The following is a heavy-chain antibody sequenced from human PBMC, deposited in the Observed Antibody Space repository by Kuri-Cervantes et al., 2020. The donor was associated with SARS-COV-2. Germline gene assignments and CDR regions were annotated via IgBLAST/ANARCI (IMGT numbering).Heavy chain of an antibody. CDR3: GRHVKPGLVVVPGHH. V-gene: IGHV4-34*01. J-gene: IGHJ1*01. CDR2: INDSGGT. Sequence: SETLSLTCAVDGGSFSGYYWTWIRQPPGKGLEWIAEINDSGGTDYNPSLQSRVTMSADTSQKQFSLKLTSVTAADTAVYYCGRHVKPGLVVVPGHHWGQGTLVTVSS. D-gene: IGHD2-2*01. CDR1: GGSFSGYY.